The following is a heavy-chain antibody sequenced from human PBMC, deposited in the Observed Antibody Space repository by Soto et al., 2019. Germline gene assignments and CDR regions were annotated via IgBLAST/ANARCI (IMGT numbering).Heavy chain of an antibody. CDR1: GYSIANVDW. V-gene: IGHV4-28*01. Sequence: QVRLQESGPGLVKPSDTLALTCGVSGYSIANVDWWTWIRQPPGKGLEWIGYILHSGATHYNPSLKSRVTMSVDTSKNQFSLKVDSLTAEDTAVYYCARSPYADALDIWGQGTTVIVSS. D-gene: IGHD2-2*01. J-gene: IGHJ3*02. CDR2: ILHSGAT. CDR3: ARSPYADALDI.